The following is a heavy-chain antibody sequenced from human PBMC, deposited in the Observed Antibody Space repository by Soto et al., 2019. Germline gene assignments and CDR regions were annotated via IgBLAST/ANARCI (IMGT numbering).Heavy chain of an antibody. V-gene: IGHV3-23*01. Sequence: EVQLLESGGDLVQPGGSLRLSCAASGFSFRSYAMGWVRQAPGKGLNWVSSTSAGGDGTYYADSVKGRFTISRDNSKNTVYLQMTSLRADDTAVYYCADGGRYPYYWGPGTLVTVSS. CDR2: TSAGGDGT. CDR1: GFSFRSYA. J-gene: IGHJ4*02. CDR3: ADGGRYPYY. D-gene: IGHD1-26*01.